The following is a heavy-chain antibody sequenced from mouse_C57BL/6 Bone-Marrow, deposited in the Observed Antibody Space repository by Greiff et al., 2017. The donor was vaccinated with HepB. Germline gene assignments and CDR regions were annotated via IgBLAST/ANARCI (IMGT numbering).Heavy chain of an antibody. CDR3: TTPSGYVFDY. V-gene: IGHV14-4*01. J-gene: IGHJ2*01. CDR2: IDPENGDT. Sequence: VQLKESGAELVRPGASVKLSCTASGFNIKDDYMHWVKQRPEQGLEWIGWIDPENGDTEYASKFQGKATITADTSSNTAYLQLSSLTSEDTAVYYCTTPSGYVFDYWGQGTTLTVSS. CDR1: GFNIKDDY. D-gene: IGHD3-2*02.